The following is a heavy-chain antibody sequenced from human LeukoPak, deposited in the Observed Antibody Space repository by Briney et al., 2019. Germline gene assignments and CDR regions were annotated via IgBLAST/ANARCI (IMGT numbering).Heavy chain of an antibody. CDR1: GFTFSSYS. V-gene: IGHV3-21*01. Sequence: PGGSLRLSCAASGFTFSSYSMNWVRQAPGKGLEWVSSISSSSSYIYYADSVTGRFTISRDNAKNSLYLQMNSLRAEDTAVYYCARGIAAAGRGAYWGQGTLVTVSS. D-gene: IGHD6-13*01. CDR2: ISSSSSYI. J-gene: IGHJ4*02. CDR3: ARGIAAAGRGAY.